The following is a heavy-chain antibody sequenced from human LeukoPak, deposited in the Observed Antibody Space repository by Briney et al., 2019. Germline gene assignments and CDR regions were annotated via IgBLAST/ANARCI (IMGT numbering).Heavy chain of an antibody. Sequence: ASVKVSCKASGYTFTSYDINWVRQATGQGLEWMGWMNPNSGNTGYAQKFQGRVTMTRNTSISTAYMELSSLRSEDTAVYYCARGGSSWYKKCLDYWGQGTLVTVSS. J-gene: IGHJ4*02. CDR3: ARGGSSWYKKCLDY. D-gene: IGHD6-13*01. CDR2: MNPNSGNT. V-gene: IGHV1-8*01. CDR1: GYTFTSYD.